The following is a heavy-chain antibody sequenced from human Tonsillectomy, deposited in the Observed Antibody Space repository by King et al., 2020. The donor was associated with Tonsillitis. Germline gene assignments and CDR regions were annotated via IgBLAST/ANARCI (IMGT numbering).Heavy chain of an antibody. J-gene: IGHJ6*03. CDR1: GDTFSSYS. V-gene: IGHV1-69*01. D-gene: IGHD5-18*01. CDR3: ARAEATAMAYYMDV. CDR2: TIPLFGTA. Sequence: QLVQSGAEVKKPGSSVKVSCKASGDTFSSYSISWVRQAPGQGLEWMGGTIPLFGTANYAQKFQGRVTIIADGSTSTVYMELSSLRSEDTAVCYCARAEATAMAYYMDVWGKGTTVTVSS.